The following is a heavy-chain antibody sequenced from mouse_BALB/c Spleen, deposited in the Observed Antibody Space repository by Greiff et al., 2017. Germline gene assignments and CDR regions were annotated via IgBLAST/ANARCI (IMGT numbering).Heavy chain of an antibody. CDR2: IRLKSDNYAT. V-gene: IGHV6-6*02. CDR3: TREVRRYAMDY. D-gene: IGHD2-14*01. J-gene: IGHJ4*01. Sequence: DVMLVASGGGLVQPGGSVKLSCVASGFTFSSYWMYWVRQSPAKGLEWVAEIRLKSDNYATHYAESVKGKFTISRDDSKSRLYLQMNSLRAEDTGIYYCTREVRRYAMDYWGQGTSVTVSS. CDR1: GFTFSSYW.